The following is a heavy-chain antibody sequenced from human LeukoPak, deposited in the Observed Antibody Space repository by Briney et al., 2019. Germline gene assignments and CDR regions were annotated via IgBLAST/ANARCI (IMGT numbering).Heavy chain of an antibody. D-gene: IGHD6-13*01. CDR3: ARGGVAAKYYFDS. Sequence: KPSETLSLTCTVSGASISPLYWSWSRQAPGKALEFIGYIYDSGAANYNPSLKSRVTLSVDTSKSQVSLKLSSLTSADPAVYYCARGGVAAKYYFDSWGQGIPVTVSS. J-gene: IGHJ4*02. CDR2: IYDSGAA. CDR1: GASISPLY. V-gene: IGHV4-59*11.